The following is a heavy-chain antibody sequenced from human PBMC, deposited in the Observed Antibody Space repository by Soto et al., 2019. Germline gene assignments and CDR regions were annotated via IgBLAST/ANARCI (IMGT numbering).Heavy chain of an antibody. J-gene: IGHJ4*02. CDR3: AKAWITMVRGVIDNYFDY. V-gene: IGHV3-23*01. CDR1: GFTFSSYA. Sequence: GGSLRLSCAASGFTFSSYAMSWVRQAPGKGLEWVSAISGSGGSTYYADSVKGRFTISRDNSKNTRYLQMNSLRAEDTAVYYCAKAWITMVRGVIDNYFDYWGQGTLVTVSS. D-gene: IGHD3-10*01. CDR2: ISGSGGST.